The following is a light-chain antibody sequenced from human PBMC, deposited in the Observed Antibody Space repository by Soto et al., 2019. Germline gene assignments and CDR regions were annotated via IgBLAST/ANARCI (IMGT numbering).Light chain of an antibody. V-gene: IGKV4-1*01. CDR3: QQYYETPHT. CDR2: WAS. CDR1: RSVLYPSDKRNY. Sequence: DIVMTQSPDSLAVSLGVRATITCKSSRSVLYPSDKRNYLAWYQQKPGQPPKLLPYWASTRESGVPARFTGSGSGTDFTLTINSLQAEDVAIYFCQQYYETPHTFGQGTKLEL. J-gene: IGKJ2*01.